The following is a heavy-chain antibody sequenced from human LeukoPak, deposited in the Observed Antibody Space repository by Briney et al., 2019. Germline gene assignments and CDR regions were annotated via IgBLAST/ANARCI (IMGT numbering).Heavy chain of an antibody. V-gene: IGHV1-2*02. J-gene: IGHJ5*02. CDR1: GYTLTGYY. Sequence: ASVKVSCKASGYTLTGYYMHWVRQAPGQGLEWMGWINPNSGGTNYAQKFQGRVTMTRDTSISTAYMELSRLRSDDTAVYYCARGFTEPQDEGTIFGVVIGWFDPWGQGTLVTVSS. D-gene: IGHD3-3*01. CDR2: INPNSGGT. CDR3: ARGFTEPQDEGTIFGVVIGWFDP.